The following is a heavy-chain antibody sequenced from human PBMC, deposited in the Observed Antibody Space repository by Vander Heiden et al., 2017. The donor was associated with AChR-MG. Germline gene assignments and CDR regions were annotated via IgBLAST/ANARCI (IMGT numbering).Heavy chain of an antibody. CDR3: ARGMGATFGAFDI. Sequence: EVQLVESGGGLVKPGGSLRLSCAASGLTFSSYSMNWVRQAPGKGLEWVSSISSSSSYIYYADSVKGRFTISRDNAKNSLYLQMNSLRAEDTAVYYCARGMGATFGAFDIWGQGTMVTVSS. D-gene: IGHD1-26*01. V-gene: IGHV3-21*01. J-gene: IGHJ3*02. CDR2: ISSSSSYI. CDR1: GLTFSSYS.